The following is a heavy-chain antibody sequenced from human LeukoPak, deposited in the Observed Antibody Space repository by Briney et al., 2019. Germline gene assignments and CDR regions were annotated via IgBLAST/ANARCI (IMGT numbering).Heavy chain of an antibody. D-gene: IGHD1-26*01. Sequence: SETLSLTCTVSGGSISSYYWSWIRQSPGKGLEWIGYIYYSGSANYNPSLKSRVTISVDTSENQFSLKLSSVTAADTAVYYCARHRNSGSNPFDYWGQGTLVTVSS. CDR1: GGSISSYY. J-gene: IGHJ4*02. V-gene: IGHV4-59*08. CDR3: ARHRNSGSNPFDY. CDR2: IYYSGSA.